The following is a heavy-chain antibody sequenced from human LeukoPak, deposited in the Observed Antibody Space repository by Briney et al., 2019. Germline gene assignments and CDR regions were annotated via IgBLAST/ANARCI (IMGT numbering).Heavy chain of an antibody. D-gene: IGHD1-26*01. CDR3: ARPGSYHLLYYFDY. CDR1: GYTFTSYG. Sequence: GASVKVSCKASGYTFTSYGISWVRQAPGQGPEWMGWISAYNGNTNYAQKLQGRVTMTTDTSTSTAYMELRSLRSDDTAVYYCARPGSYHLLYYFDYWGQGTLVTVSS. J-gene: IGHJ4*02. CDR2: ISAYNGNT. V-gene: IGHV1-18*01.